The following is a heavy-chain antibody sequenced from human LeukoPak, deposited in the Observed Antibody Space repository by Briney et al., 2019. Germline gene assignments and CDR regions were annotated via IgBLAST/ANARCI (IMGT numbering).Heavy chain of an antibody. CDR1: GFIFTNYF. V-gene: IGHV3-11*01. CDR2: ITNSGNSK. J-gene: IGHJ4*02. Sequence: GGSLRLSCAASGFIFTNYFMSWVRQAPGKGLEWVSYITNSGNSKSYADSVKGRFTISRDNAKNSLYLQMNSLRAEDTAVYYCARDSYGSGSERTRLANYWGQGTLVTVSS. CDR3: ARDSYGSGSERTRLANY. D-gene: IGHD3-10*01.